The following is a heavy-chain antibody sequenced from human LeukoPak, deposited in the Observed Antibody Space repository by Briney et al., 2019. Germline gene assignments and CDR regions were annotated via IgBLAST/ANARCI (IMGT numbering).Heavy chain of an antibody. Sequence: EASVKVSCKASGYTFTSYAMHWVRQAPGQRLEWMGWINAGNGNTKYSQKFQGRVTITRDTSASTAYMELSSLRSEDTAVYCCARERWLYYGMDVWGQGTTVTVSS. CDR2: INAGNGNT. CDR3: ARERWLYYGMDV. V-gene: IGHV1-3*01. CDR1: GYTFTSYA. J-gene: IGHJ6*02. D-gene: IGHD4-23*01.